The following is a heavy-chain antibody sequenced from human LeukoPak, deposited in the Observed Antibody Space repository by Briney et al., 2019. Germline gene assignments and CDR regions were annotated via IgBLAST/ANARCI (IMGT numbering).Heavy chain of an antibody. V-gene: IGHV4-4*07. Sequence: SETLSLTCTVSGGSISSYYWSWIRQPAGKGLEWIGRIYTSGSTNYNPSLKSRVTMSVDTSKNQFSLKLSSVTAADTAVYYCARELRYFDWLLYWFDPGGQGTLVTVSS. CDR3: ARELRYFDWLLYWFDP. D-gene: IGHD3-9*01. J-gene: IGHJ5*02. CDR1: GGSISSYY. CDR2: IYTSGST.